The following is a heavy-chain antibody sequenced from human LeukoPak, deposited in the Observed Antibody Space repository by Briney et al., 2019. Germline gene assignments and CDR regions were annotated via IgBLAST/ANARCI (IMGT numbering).Heavy chain of an antibody. CDR2: ISGSGGST. D-gene: IGHD1-1*01. CDR1: GFSFSSYS. Sequence: SGGSLRLSCAASGFSFSSYSMNWVRQAPGKGLEWVSAISGSGGSTYYADSVKGRFTISRDNSKNTLYLQMNSLRAEDTAVYYCAKDLTNDGGDFDYWGQGTLVTVSS. CDR3: AKDLTNDGGDFDY. J-gene: IGHJ4*02. V-gene: IGHV3-23*01.